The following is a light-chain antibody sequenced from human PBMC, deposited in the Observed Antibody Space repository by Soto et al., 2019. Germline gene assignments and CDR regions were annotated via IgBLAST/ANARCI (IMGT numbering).Light chain of an antibody. J-gene: IGKJ1*01. Sequence: DIHMTQSPSTLSGSVGDRVTITCRASQTISSWLAWYQQKPGKAPKLLIYKESTLKSGVPSRFSGSGSGKDLTLTISSLQPDDFATYYCKHYNSYSEAFGRGTKVDIX. CDR1: QTISSW. V-gene: IGKV1-5*03. CDR3: KHYNSYSEA. CDR2: KES.